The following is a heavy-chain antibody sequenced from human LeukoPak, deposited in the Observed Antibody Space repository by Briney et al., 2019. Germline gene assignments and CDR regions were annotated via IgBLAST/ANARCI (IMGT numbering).Heavy chain of an antibody. Sequence: GESLKISCKASGFSFTTYSIGWVRQMPGKGLEWMGIIYIGDSDTRYSPSFQGQVTISADKSITTAYLQWSSLKASDTAMYYYARGTALRHYYFDYWGQGSLVTVSS. J-gene: IGHJ4*02. CDR3: ARGTALRHYYFDY. CDR2: IYIGDSDT. CDR1: GFSFTTYS. V-gene: IGHV5-51*01. D-gene: IGHD1/OR15-1a*01.